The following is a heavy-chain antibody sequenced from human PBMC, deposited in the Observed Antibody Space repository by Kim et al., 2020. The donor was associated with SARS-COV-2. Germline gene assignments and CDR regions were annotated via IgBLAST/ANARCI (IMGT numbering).Heavy chain of an antibody. D-gene: IGHD3-10*01. CDR1: GFTFSSYS. J-gene: IGHJ4*02. V-gene: IGHV3-7*01. CDR3: ARFWFRQVAGY. Sequence: GGSLRLSCAASGFTFSSYSMSWVRQAPGKGLEWVANIKQDGSDKYYADSVKGRFTISRDNAKSSLYLQMNSLRAEDTAVYYCARFWFRQVAGYWGQGALVTVSS. CDR2: IKQDGSDK.